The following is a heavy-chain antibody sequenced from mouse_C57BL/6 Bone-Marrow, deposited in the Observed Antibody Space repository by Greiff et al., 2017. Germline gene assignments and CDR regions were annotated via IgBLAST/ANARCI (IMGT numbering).Heavy chain of an antibody. Sequence: EVQGVESGGDLVKPGGSLKLSCAASGFTFSSYGMSWVRQTPDKRLEWVATISSGGSYTYYPDSVKGRFTISRDNAKNNLYLQMSSLKSEDTAMYYCARQSPPYYYGSSWYYFDYWGQGTTLTVSS. D-gene: IGHD1-1*01. CDR2: ISSGGSYT. J-gene: IGHJ2*01. CDR1: GFTFSSYG. CDR3: ARQSPPYYYGSSWYYFDY. V-gene: IGHV5-6*01.